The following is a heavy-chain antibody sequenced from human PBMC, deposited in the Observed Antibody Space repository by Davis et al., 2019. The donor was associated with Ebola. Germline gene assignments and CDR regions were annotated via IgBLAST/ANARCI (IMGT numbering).Heavy chain of an antibody. CDR1: GFTFSMYN. CDR2: ISSGGNFI. J-gene: IGHJ4*01. D-gene: IGHD2/OR15-2a*01. V-gene: IGHV3-21*01. CDR3: ARDFYQAVGSSGFDA. Sequence: PGGSLRLSCAATGFTFSMYNMNWVRQAPGKGLEWVSSISSGGNFIDYADSLNGRFTVSRDNAKNSLYLQLHSLRAEDTAIYYCARDFYQAVGSSGFDAWGQGTLVTVSS.